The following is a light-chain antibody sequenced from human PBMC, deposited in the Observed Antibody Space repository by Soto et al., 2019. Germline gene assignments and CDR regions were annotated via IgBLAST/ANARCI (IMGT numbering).Light chain of an antibody. CDR3: AAWDESLSGRVV. CDR2: SNN. J-gene: IGLJ2*01. V-gene: IGLV1-47*02. Sequence: QSVLTQPPSASGTPGQRVTISCSGSSSNIGSNFVFWYQQLPGTAPKLLLYSNNQRPSGVPDRFSGSKSGTSASLAISGLRSEDEADYYCAAWDESLSGRVVFGGGTKLTVL. CDR1: SSNIGSNF.